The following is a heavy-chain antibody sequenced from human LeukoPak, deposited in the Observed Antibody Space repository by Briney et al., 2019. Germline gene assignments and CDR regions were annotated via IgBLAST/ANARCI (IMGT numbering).Heavy chain of an antibody. V-gene: IGHV4-38-2*02. J-gene: IGHJ4*02. CDR3: ARDNRANGPFDH. D-gene: IGHD1-14*01. CDR1: GYFISSGYY. CDR2: IYHSDST. Sequence: SETLSLTCTVSGYFISSGYYWGWIRQPPGKGLEWIGSIYHSDSTYYNPSLKSRVTISVDTSKNQFSLKLSSVTAADTAVYYCARDNRANGPFDHWGQGTLVTVSS.